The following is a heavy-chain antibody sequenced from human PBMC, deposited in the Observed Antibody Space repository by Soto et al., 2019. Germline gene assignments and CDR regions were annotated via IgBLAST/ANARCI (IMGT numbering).Heavy chain of an antibody. J-gene: IGHJ4*02. V-gene: IGHV3-66*04. Sequence: EVQLVESGGGLVQPGGSLRLSCAASGVTVSSNYMSWVRQAPGKGLEWVSVIYSGGSTYYADSVKGRFTISRDNSPNTLYLQMKSLRAEDTAVYYCARHGYNYGGGYFDYWGQGTLVTVSS. D-gene: IGHD5-18*01. CDR1: GVTVSSNY. CDR3: ARHGYNYGGGYFDY. CDR2: IYSGGST.